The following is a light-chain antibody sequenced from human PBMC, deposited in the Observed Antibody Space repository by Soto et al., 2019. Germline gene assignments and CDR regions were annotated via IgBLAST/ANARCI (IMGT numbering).Light chain of an antibody. Sequence: DSQMTKPPASPAQFVGNESTITCRGGRTSRTFLNWYQKKLGKAQNLLIYDAANLETGVPSRFSGSGSGTDFTFTISSLQPEDIATYYCQQYSHLITFGQGTRLEIK. CDR3: QQYSHLIT. V-gene: IGKV1-33*01. CDR1: RTSRTF. CDR2: DAA. J-gene: IGKJ5*01.